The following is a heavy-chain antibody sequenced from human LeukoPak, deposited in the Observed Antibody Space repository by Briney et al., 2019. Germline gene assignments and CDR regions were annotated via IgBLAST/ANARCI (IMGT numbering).Heavy chain of an antibody. CDR2: IYYSGST. D-gene: IGHD1-26*01. CDR1: GGSISSYY. J-gene: IGHJ4*02. Sequence: SETLSLTCTVSGGSISSYYWSWIRQPPGKGLEWIGYIYYSGSTNYNPSLKSRVTISVDTSKDQFSLKLSSVTAADTAVYYCAREYTGSWDNFDYWGQGTLVTVSS. V-gene: IGHV4-59*12. CDR3: AREYTGSWDNFDY.